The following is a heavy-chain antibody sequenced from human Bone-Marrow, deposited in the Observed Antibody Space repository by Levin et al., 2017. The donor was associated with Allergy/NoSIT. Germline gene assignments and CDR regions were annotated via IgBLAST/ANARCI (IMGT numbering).Heavy chain of an antibody. CDR2: IYHTGKT. D-gene: IGHD2-8*01. CDR1: GGSIYSGGFY. CDR3: ARDYPRCNMGVCHSTGHDAFDI. J-gene: IGHJ3*02. Sequence: PSETLSLTCTVSGGSIYSGGFYWSWIRQHPGKGLEYIGYIYHTGKTYYNPSLQSRLIISIDTSQNQFSLRLNSVTVADTATYYCARDYPRCNMGVCHSTGHDAFDIWGQGTLVTVSS. V-gene: IGHV4-31*03.